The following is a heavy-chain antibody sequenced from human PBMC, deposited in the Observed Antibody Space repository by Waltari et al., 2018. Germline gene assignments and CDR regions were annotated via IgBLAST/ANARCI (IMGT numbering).Heavy chain of an antibody. CDR2: FDPEDGET. D-gene: IGHD3-16*02. CDR3: ATAKDPYDYVWGSYRPPHY. CDR1: GYTLTELS. V-gene: IGHV1-24*01. J-gene: IGHJ4*02. Sequence: QVQLVQSGAEVKKPGASVKVSCKVSGYTLTELSMHWVRQAPGKGLEWMGGFDPEDGETIYEQKFQGRVTMTEDTSTDTAYMELSSLRSEDTAVYYCATAKDPYDYVWGSYRPPHYWGQGTLVTVSS.